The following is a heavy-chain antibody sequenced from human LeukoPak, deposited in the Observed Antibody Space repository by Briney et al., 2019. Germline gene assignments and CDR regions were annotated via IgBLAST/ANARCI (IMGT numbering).Heavy chain of an antibody. CDR3: ARDKWLGYGGSYSAFDI. J-gene: IGHJ3*02. V-gene: IGHV1-24*01. CDR1: GYTLTELS. Sequence: ASVKVSCKVSGYTLTELSMHWVRQAPGKGLEWMGGFDPEDGETIYAQKFQGRVTMTEDTSTDTAYMELSRLRSDDTAVYYCARDKWLGYGGSYSAFDIWGQGTMVTVSS. CDR2: FDPEDGET. D-gene: IGHD1-26*01.